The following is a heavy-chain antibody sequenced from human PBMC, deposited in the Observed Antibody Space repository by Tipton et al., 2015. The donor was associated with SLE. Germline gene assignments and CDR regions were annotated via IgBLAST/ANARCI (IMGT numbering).Heavy chain of an antibody. CDR1: GGSISSYY. J-gene: IGHJ4*02. CDR3: ARGRSSGYTDY. Sequence: TLSLTCTVSGGSISSYYWCWIRQPPGKGLEWIGYIYYSGSTNYNPSLKSRVTISVDTSKNQFSLKLSSVTAADTAVYYCARGRSSGYTDYWGQGTLVTVSS. CDR2: IYYSGST. D-gene: IGHD3-22*01. V-gene: IGHV4-59*01.